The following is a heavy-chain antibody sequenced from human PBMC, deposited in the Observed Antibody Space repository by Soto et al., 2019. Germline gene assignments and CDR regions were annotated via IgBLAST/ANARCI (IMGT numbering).Heavy chain of an antibody. CDR3: AKLRPSIDS. D-gene: IGHD3-16*01. V-gene: IGHV3-23*01. CDR1: GFTFNSYA. Sequence: LRLSCAASGFTFNSYAMTWVRQAPGKGLEWVSTIGPGGRSTYSADSVKGRFTLSRDNSKNTLYLQMNSLRVEDTAVYYCAKLRPSIDSWGQGTLVTVSS. CDR2: IGPGGRST. J-gene: IGHJ4*02.